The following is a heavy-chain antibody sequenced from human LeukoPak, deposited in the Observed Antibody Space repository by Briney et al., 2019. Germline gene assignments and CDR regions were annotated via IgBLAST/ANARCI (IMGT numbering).Heavy chain of an antibody. V-gene: IGHV1-2*02. Sequence: ASVKVSCKASGYTFTDCYMHWVRQAPGQGLEWMGWINPNSGGTNYAQKFQGRVTMTRDTSISTAYMELSRLRSDDTAVYYCARYYYDTSSVFDVWGQGTRVTVSS. J-gene: IGHJ3*01. CDR3: ARYYYDTSSVFDV. CDR2: INPNSGGT. D-gene: IGHD3-22*01. CDR1: GYTFTDCY.